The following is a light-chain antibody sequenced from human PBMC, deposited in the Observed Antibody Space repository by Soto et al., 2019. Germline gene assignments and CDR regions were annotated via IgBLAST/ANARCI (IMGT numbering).Light chain of an antibody. CDR3: QQYGSSPRT. CDR2: GAS. Sequence: EIVLTQSPGTLSLSPGQRATLSCRASQSVSSNYLAWYQQKPGQAPRLLIYGASNRATGFPDRFSGSGSGTDFTLTISRLEPEDFAVYYSQQYGSSPRTFGQGTKVEIK. CDR1: QSVSSNY. J-gene: IGKJ1*01. V-gene: IGKV3-20*01.